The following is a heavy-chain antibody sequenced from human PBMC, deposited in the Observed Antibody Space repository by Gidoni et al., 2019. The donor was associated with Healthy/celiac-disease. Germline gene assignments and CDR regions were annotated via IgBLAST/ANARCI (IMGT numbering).Heavy chain of an antibody. J-gene: IGHJ6*02. CDR3: AREQSYGMDV. CDR2: IWYDGSNK. D-gene: IGHD4-4*01. V-gene: IGHV3-33*01. CDR1: GFTFSSYG. Sequence: QVQLVESGGGVVQPGRSLRLSCSASGFTFSSYGMHWVRQAPGKGLEWVAVIWYDGSNKYYADAGKGRFTISRDNSKNTLYLQMNSLRAEDTAVYYCAREQSYGMDVWGQGTTVTVSS.